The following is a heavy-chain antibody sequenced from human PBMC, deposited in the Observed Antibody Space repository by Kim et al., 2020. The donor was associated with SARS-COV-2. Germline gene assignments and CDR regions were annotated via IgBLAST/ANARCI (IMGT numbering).Heavy chain of an antibody. CDR2: IRSKAYGGTT. V-gene: IGHV3-49*03. D-gene: IGHD1-26*01. Sequence: GGSLRLSCTASGFTFGDYAMSWFRQAPGKGLEWVGFIRSKAYGGTTEYAASVKGRFTISRDDSKSIAYLQMNSLKTEDTAVYYCTRDGIVGATTGAFDIWGQGTMFTVSS. CDR3: TRDGIVGATTGAFDI. CDR1: GFTFGDYA. J-gene: IGHJ3*02.